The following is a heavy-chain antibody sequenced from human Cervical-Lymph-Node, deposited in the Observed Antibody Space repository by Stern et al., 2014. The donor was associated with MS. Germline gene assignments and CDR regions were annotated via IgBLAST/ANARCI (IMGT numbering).Heavy chain of an antibody. V-gene: IGHV1-69*12. Sequence: QVQLVQSGAAVKKPGSSVKVSCTASGGTFSTYAISWVRQAPGQGLEWLGGIIPIFGTANYAQKFQGRVTITADESTSTADMELSSLRSEDTALYYCARDSKARGGGYPPDYWGQGTLVTVSS. CDR2: IIPIFGTA. CDR1: GGTFSTYA. J-gene: IGHJ4*02. CDR3: ARDSKARGGGYPPDY. D-gene: IGHD2-21*01.